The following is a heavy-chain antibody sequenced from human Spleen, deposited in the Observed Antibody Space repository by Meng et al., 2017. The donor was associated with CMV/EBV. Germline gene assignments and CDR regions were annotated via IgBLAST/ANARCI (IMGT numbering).Heavy chain of an antibody. CDR1: GFTVSTNY. CDR3: ARDRSSIAARFDY. Sequence: GESLKISCAASGFTVSTNYMSWVRQAPGKGLDWVSVIYTNGNTYYADSVKGRFTISRDNAKNSLYLQMNSLRAEDTAVYYCARDRSSIAARFDYWGQGTLVTVSS. J-gene: IGHJ4*02. D-gene: IGHD6-6*01. V-gene: IGHV3-53*01. CDR2: IYTNGNT.